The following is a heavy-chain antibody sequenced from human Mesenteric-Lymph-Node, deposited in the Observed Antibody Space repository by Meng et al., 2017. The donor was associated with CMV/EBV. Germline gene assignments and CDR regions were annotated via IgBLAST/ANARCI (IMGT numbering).Heavy chain of an antibody. D-gene: IGHD4-23*01. CDR2: ISSSGSTI. V-gene: IGHV3-48*03. CDR3: VRDSGRYGGNPDILYYFGMDV. J-gene: IGHJ6*02. Sequence: GGSLRLSCAASGFTFSSYEMNWVRQAPGKGLEWVSYISSSGSTIYYADSVKGRFTISRDNAKNSLYLHLNSVTPEDTAVYYCVRDSGRYGGNPDILYYFGMDVWGQGTTVTVSS. CDR1: GFTFSSYE.